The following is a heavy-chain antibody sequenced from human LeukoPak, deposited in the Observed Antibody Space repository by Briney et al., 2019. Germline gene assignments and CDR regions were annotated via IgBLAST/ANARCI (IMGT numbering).Heavy chain of an antibody. Sequence: PSETLSLTCTVSGGSISSYYWSWIRQPAGKGLEWIGRIYTSGSTNYNPSLKSRVTMSVDTSKNQFSLKLSSVTAADTAVYYCARYYDSSGYLHHAFDIWGQGTLVTVSS. CDR1: GGSISSYY. D-gene: IGHD3-22*01. J-gene: IGHJ4*02. CDR3: ARYYDSSGYLHHAFDI. CDR2: IYTSGST. V-gene: IGHV4-4*07.